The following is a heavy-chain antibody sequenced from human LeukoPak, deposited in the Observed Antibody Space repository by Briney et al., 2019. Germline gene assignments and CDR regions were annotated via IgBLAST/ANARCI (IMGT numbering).Heavy chain of an antibody. D-gene: IGHD4-17*01. CDR2: ISYDGSNK. CDR3: ARDRVSVGTVTTPGY. Sequence: GGSLRLSCAASGFTFSSYAMHWVRRAPGKGLEWVAVISYDGSNKYYADSVKGRFTISRDNSKNTLYLQMNSLRAEDTAVYYCARDRVSVGTVTTPGYWGQGTLVTVSS. V-gene: IGHV3-30*04. J-gene: IGHJ4*02. CDR1: GFTFSSYA.